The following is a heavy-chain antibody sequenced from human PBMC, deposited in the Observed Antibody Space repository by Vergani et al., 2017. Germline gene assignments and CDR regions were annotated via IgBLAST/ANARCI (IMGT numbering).Heavy chain of an antibody. CDR2: ISAYNGNT. J-gene: IGHJ4*02. CDR3: ARDSQPYYYDSSGYYF. V-gene: IGHV1-18*04. Sequence: QVQLVQSGAEVKKPGASVKVSCKASGYTFTSYGISWVRQAPGQGLEWMGWISAYNGNTNYAQKLQGRATMTTDTSTSTAYMELRSLRSDDTAVYYCARDSQPYYYDSSGYYFWGQGTLVTVSS. D-gene: IGHD3-22*01. CDR1: GYTFTSYG.